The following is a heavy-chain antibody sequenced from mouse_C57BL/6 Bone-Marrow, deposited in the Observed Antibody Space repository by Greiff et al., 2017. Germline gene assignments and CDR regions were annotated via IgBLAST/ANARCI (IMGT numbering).Heavy chain of an antibody. CDR2: IDPENGDT. D-gene: IGHD2-4*01. V-gene: IGHV14-4*01. CDR1: GFNIKDDY. Sequence: VQLKQSGAELVRPGASVKLSCTASGFNIKDDYMHWVKQRPEQGLEWIGWIDPENGDTEYASKFQGKATITADTSSNTAYLQLSSLTSEDTAVYYCTTVDYGYYAMDYWGQGTSVTVSS. J-gene: IGHJ4*01. CDR3: TTVDYGYYAMDY.